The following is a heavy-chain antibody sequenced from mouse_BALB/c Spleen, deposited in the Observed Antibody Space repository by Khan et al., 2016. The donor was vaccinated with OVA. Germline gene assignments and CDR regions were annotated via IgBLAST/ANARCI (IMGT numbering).Heavy chain of an antibody. CDR1: GFSLTNYG. CDR3: ARQPYYHYNIMDF. J-gene: IGHJ4*01. CDR2: IWSDGST. Sequence: QVQLQQSGPGLAAPSQSLSITCTISGFSLTNYGVHWVRQPPGKGLEWLEVIWSDGSTTYNSALKSRLTITKDNSQSQVFLRVNSLQTDDTAIYFCARQPYYHYNIMDFWGQGTSVTVSS. V-gene: IGHV2-6-1*01. D-gene: IGHD2-10*01.